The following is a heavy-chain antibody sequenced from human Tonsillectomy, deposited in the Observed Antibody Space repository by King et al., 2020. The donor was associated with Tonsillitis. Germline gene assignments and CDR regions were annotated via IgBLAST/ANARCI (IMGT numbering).Heavy chain of an antibody. V-gene: IGHV1-18*04. J-gene: IGHJ6*02. Sequence: MQLVQSGAEVKKPGASVKVSCKASGYTLTNYGISWVRQAPGQGLEWMGWISAYNVNTNSAQKFQGRVTMTTDTSTSTAYMELRSLRSDDTAVYYCARRIAVAGTGYYCGMDVWGQGTTVTVS. D-gene: IGHD6-19*01. CDR1: GYTLTNYG. CDR3: ARRIAVAGTGYYCGMDV. CDR2: ISAYNVNT.